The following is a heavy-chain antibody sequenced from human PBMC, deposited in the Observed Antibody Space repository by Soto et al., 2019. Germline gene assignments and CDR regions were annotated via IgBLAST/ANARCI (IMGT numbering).Heavy chain of an antibody. J-gene: IGHJ4*02. V-gene: IGHV3-66*01. D-gene: IGHD2-21*01. CDR2: IYSGGST. CDR1: GFTVSSNY. Sequence: ESGGGLVQPGGSLRLSCAASGFTVSSNYMSWVRQAPGKGLEWVSVIYSGGSTYYADSVKGRFTISRDNSKNTLYLQMNSLRAEDTAVYYCGREGVFGGDFYGGGGYWGQGTLVTVSS. CDR3: GREGVFGGDFYGGGGY.